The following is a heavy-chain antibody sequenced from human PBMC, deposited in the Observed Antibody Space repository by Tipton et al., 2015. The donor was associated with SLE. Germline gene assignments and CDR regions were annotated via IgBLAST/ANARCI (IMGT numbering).Heavy chain of an antibody. CDR3: GRGLYSESSVGMDV. CDR1: EFSVSDYW. J-gene: IGHJ6*02. V-gene: IGHV3-74*01. D-gene: IGHD3-22*01. Sequence: GSLRLSCAASEFSVSDYWMHWVRQGPGKGLVWVSRISQNGYTTYYTDSLKGRFIISKDSAKNTVYLQINSLRVDDTAVYYCGRGLYSESSVGMDVWGQGTTVTVS. CDR2: ISQNGYTT.